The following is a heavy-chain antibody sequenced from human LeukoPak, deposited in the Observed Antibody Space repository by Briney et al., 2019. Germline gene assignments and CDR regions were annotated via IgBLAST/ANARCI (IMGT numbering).Heavy chain of an antibody. V-gene: IGHV3-23*01. D-gene: IGHD4-17*01. CDR1: GFTFSSYA. CDR2: IRGCGGST. J-gene: IGHJ5*02. Sequence: QSGGSLRLSCAASGFTFSSYAMSWVRQAPGKGLEWVSAIRGCGGSTYYADSVKGRFTISRDNSKNTLYLQMNSLRAEDTAVYYCAKDQQRTTVTTQPWLDPWGQGTLVTVSS. CDR3: AKDQQRTTVTTQPWLDP.